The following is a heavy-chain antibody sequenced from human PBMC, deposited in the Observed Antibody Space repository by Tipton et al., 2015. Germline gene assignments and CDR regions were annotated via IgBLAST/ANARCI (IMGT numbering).Heavy chain of an antibody. V-gene: IGHV1-18*01. CDR3: ARSSRYSGYDSYGMDV. D-gene: IGHD5-12*01. Sequence: QLVQSRAEVKKPGASVKVSCKVSGYTFTGYGISWVRQAPGQGLEWMGWISAYNGNTNYAQKLQGRVTMTTDTSTSTAYMELRSLRSDDTAMYYCARSSRYSGYDSYGMDVWGQGTTVTVSS. CDR2: ISAYNGNT. J-gene: IGHJ6*02. CDR1: GYTFTGYG.